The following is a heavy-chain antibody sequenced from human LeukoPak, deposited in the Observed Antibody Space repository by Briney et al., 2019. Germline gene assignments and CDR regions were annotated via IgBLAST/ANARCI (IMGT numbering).Heavy chain of an antibody. CDR3: AKSKEVVTDAFDY. J-gene: IGHJ4*02. Sequence: GGSLRLSCAASGFTFSSYAMSWVRQAPGKGLEWVSDITGSSSSTYYADSVKGRFTISRDSSKNTLYLQMNSLRAEDTAVYYCAKSKEVVTDAFDYWGQGTLVTVSS. CDR2: ITGSSSST. V-gene: IGHV3-23*01. D-gene: IGHD2-21*02. CDR1: GFTFSSYA.